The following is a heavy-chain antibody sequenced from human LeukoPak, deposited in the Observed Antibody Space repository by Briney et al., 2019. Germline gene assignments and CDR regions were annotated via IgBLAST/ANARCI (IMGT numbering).Heavy chain of an antibody. CDR3: AKVEDYYYYYGMDV. CDR1: GSTFSSYA. D-gene: IGHD3-3*01. J-gene: IGHJ6*01. V-gene: IGHV3-23*01. CDR2: ISGSGGST. Sequence: GGSLRLSCAASGSTFSSYAMSWVRQAPGKGLEWVSAISGSGGSTYYADSVKGRFTISRDNSKNTLYLQMNSLRAEDTAVYYCAKVEDYYYYYGMDVWXXGTXVXVSX.